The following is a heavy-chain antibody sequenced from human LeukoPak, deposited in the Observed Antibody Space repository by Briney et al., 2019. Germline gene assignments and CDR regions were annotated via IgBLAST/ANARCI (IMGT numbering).Heavy chain of an antibody. CDR3: VKFGVDYDMGV. V-gene: IGHV4-59*01. J-gene: IGHJ6*02. Sequence: PSETLSLTCTVSGDSISGSYWTWVRQPPGQGLEWIGQIHYSGRADYNPSLKRRITISVDTSKNQMSLTLTSVTAADTAIYYCVKFGVDYDMGVWGQGTTATVSS. CDR2: IHYSGRA. D-gene: IGHD3-16*01. CDR1: GDSISGSY.